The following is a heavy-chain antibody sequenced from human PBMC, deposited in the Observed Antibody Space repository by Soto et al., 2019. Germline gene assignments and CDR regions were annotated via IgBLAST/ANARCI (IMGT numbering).Heavy chain of an antibody. CDR1: GDSISSGAYS. J-gene: IGHJ5*02. Sequence: QLQLQESGSGLVKPSQTLSLTCTVSGDSISSGAYSWSWIRQPPGKGLEWIGCIYHGGSTYYSPSIKGRVTMSVDRSKNQFSLNLSSVAAADTAVYYCARGGSYLNWFDPWGQGTLVNVSS. CDR2: IYHGGST. V-gene: IGHV4-30-2*01. CDR3: ARGGSYLNWFDP. D-gene: IGHD3-16*01.